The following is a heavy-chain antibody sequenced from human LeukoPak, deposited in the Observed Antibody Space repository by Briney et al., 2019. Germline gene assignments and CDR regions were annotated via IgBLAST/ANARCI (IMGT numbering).Heavy chain of an antibody. CDR1: GYTFTGYG. D-gene: IGHD3-22*01. CDR3: ARGDHYDSSGYYF. J-gene: IGHJ4*02. V-gene: IGHV1-46*01. CDR2: INPSGGST. Sequence: VASVKVSCKTSGYTFTGYGINWVRQAPGQGLEWMGIINPSGGSTSYAQKFQGRVTMTRDTSTSTVYMELSSLRSEDTAVYYCARGDHYDSSGYYFWGQGTLVTVSS.